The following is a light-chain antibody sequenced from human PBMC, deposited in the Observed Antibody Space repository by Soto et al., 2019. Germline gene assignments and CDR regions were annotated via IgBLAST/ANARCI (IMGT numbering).Light chain of an antibody. J-gene: IGLJ2*01. V-gene: IGLV2-8*01. CDR3: SSYAGSNIYVV. CDR1: SSDVGGYNY. Sequence: QSVLTQPPSASGSPGQSVTISCTGTSSDVGGYNYVSWYQQHPGKAPKLMIYEVSKRPSGVPVRVSGSKSGNTASLTVSGLQAEDEADYYCSSYAGSNIYVVFGGGTKLTVL. CDR2: EVS.